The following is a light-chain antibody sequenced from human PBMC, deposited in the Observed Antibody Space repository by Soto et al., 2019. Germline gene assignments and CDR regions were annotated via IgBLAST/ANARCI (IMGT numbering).Light chain of an antibody. J-gene: IGLJ2*01. CDR3: TAWDDSLRAVL. Sequence: QSVLTQPPSASGTPGHRVTISCSGGSSNIGSNTVNWYQHLPGAAPKLHIYGNDQRPSGVPDRFSGSKSGTSVFLAISGLQSEDEADYYCTAWDDSLRAVLFGGGTKLTVL. CDR2: GND. V-gene: IGLV1-44*01. CDR1: SSNIGSNT.